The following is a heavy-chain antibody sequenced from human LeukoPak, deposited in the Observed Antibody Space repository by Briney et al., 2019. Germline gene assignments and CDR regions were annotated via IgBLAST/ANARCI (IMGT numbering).Heavy chain of an antibody. CDR1: GFTFSSYS. J-gene: IGHJ3*02. D-gene: IGHD3-22*01. V-gene: IGHV3-21*01. CDR3: ARLYYDSSGYYYGAFDI. Sequence: KPGGALRLSCAASGFTFSSYSMNWVRQAPGKGLEWVSSISSSSSYIYYADSVKGRFTISRDNAKNSLYLQMNSLRAEDTAVYYCARLYYDSSGYYYGAFDIWGQGTMVTASS. CDR2: ISSSSSYI.